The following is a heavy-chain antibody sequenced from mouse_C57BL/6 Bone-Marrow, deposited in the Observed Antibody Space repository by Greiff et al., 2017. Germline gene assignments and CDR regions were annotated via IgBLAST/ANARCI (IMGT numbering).Heavy chain of an antibody. CDR1: GYTFTDYY. J-gene: IGHJ2*01. CDR2: IYPGSGNT. V-gene: IGHV1-76*01. D-gene: IGHD2-4*01. Sequence: QVQLKESGAELVRPGASVKLSCKASGYTFTDYYINWVKQRPGQGLEWIARIYPGSGNTYYNEKFKGKATLTAEKSSSTAYMQLSSLTSEDSAVYFCARERMITYYFDYWGQGTTLTVSS. CDR3: ARERMITYYFDY.